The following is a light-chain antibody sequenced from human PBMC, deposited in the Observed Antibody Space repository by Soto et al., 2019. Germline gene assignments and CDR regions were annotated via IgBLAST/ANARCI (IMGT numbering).Light chain of an antibody. J-gene: IGLJ1*01. V-gene: IGLV2-11*01. CDR3: CSYAVTATYV. CDR2: DVT. Sequence: QSALTQPRSVSGSPGQSVTISCTGSSNDVGRYTYVSWYQQHPGKAPKLMIYDVTNRPSGVPDRFSGSKSGSTASLTISGLQAEDEADYYCCSYAVTATYVFGTGTKLTVL. CDR1: SNDVGRYTY.